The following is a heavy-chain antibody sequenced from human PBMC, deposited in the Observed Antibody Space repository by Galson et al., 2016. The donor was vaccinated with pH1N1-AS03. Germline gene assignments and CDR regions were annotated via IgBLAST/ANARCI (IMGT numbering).Heavy chain of an antibody. D-gene: IGHD3-3*01. CDR1: GFTFSDYA. Sequence: SLRLSCAASGFTFSDYAMHWVRQAPGKGLEYVSAISSDASGTYYANSVKGRFTISRDNSKNTVYLQMGSLRAEDMAVYYCAWRRSYYDFWGGYSDYWGQGTLVTASS. CDR2: ISSDASGT. CDR3: AWRRSYYDFWGGYSDY. J-gene: IGHJ4*02. V-gene: IGHV3-64*01.